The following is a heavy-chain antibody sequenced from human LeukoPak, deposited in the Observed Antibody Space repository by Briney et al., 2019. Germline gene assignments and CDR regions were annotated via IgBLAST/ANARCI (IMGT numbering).Heavy chain of an antibody. D-gene: IGHD1-14*01. Sequence: GGSLRLSCTASGLTFSTSGFNWVRQAPGKGLEWVASIGPTGSDKYHADSIKGRFTISRDNANNFLYLQMNSVRAEDTAVYYCATETNGRHYDYWGQGTLLTVSS. CDR2: IGPTGSDK. V-gene: IGHV3-21*06. CDR3: ATETNGRHYDY. CDR1: GLTFSTSG. J-gene: IGHJ4*02.